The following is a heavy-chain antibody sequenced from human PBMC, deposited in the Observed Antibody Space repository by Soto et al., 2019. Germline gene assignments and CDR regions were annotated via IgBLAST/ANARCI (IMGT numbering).Heavy chain of an antibody. Sequence: QVQLQESGPGLVKPSQTLSLTCTVSGGAISSGGYYWSWIRQHPGKGLEWIGYIYDSGSTYYNPYLTSRVTISVATSQNQFSLKLSSVTAADTAVYYCARAGDRITYFNWFDPWGQGTLVTVSS. J-gene: IGHJ5*02. V-gene: IGHV4-31*03. CDR1: GGAISSGGYY. D-gene: IGHD3-16*01. CDR3: ARAGDRITYFNWFDP. CDR2: IYDSGST.